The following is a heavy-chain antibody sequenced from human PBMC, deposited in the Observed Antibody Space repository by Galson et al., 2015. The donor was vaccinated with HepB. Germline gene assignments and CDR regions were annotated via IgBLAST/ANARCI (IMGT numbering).Heavy chain of an antibody. D-gene: IGHD2-15*01. CDR1: GFSFSHFY. J-gene: IGHJ4*02. CDR2: IRQEGIEE. V-gene: IGHV3-7*01. Sequence: SLRLSCAASGFSFSHFYMGWVRQAPGKGLEWVANIRQEGIEETYLASVKGRFTVSRDNSRESLYLQMDSLRAEDTAVYYCARGDATDARIYFDNWGQGTLVTASS. CDR3: ARGDATDARIYFDN.